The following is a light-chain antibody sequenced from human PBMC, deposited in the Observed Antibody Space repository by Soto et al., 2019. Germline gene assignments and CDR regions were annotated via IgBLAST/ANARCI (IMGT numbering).Light chain of an antibody. V-gene: IGKV1-27*01. CDR2: GAS. CDR1: IPISSY. CDR3: QKYSSAPWT. Sequence: DIQLSLSPSSLSASVGDRVTITCPRSIPISSYLAWYQQKPGQIPRLLIYGASSWPAGVPYRFSGSGSGTDFTLTISSLEPEDFAVYYCQKYSSAPWTFGEGTKVDIK. J-gene: IGKJ1*01.